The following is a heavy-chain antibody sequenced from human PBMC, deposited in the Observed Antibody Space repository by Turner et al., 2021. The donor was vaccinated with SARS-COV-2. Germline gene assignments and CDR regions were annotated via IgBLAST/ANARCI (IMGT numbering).Heavy chain of an antibody. D-gene: IGHD4-4*01. V-gene: IGHV3-30*18. CDR3: AKQQGLYSNPMYYFDY. CDR2: TSYDGSNK. J-gene: IGHJ4*02. Sequence: QVQLVESGGGVVQPGRSLSLSCAASGFTFSSYGMHWVRQAPGKGLEWGAVTSYDGSNKYYADSVKGRFTISSDNSKNTLYLQMNSLRAEDTAVYYCAKQQGLYSNPMYYFDYWGQGTLVTVSS. CDR1: GFTFSSYG.